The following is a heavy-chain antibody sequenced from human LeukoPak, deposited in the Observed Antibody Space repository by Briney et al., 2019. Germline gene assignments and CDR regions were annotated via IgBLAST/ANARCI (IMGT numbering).Heavy chain of an antibody. CDR2: ISWNSGSI. CDR1: GFTVSNDY. CDR3: AKDAVVRGVRPYYFDY. V-gene: IGHV3-9*01. D-gene: IGHD3-10*01. Sequence: GGSLTLSCAASGFTVSNDYMAWVRQAPGKGLEWVSGISWNSGSIGYADSVKGRFTISRDNAKNSLYLQMNSLRAEDTALYFCAKDAVVRGVRPYYFDYWGLGTLVTVSS. J-gene: IGHJ4*02.